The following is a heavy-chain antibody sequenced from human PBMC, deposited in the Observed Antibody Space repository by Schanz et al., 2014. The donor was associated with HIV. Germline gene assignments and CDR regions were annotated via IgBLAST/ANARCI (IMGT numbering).Heavy chain of an antibody. CDR2: MNPNSGGT. CDR3: ARGRKSLSGLGWFYFDY. V-gene: IGHV1-2*02. D-gene: IGHD3-9*01. Sequence: QVSLVQSGAEVKKPGASVRVSCEASGYDFGYLDINWVRQAPGQGLEWMGWMNPNSGGTNYAQKFQGRVTISRDTSISTAYMEVSRLRSDDTAVYYCARGRKSLSGLGWFYFDYWAQGTLVSVSS. CDR1: GYDFGYLD. J-gene: IGHJ4*02.